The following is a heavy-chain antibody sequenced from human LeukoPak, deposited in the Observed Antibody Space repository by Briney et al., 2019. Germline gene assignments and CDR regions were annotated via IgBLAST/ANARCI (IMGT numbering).Heavy chain of an antibody. CDR3: ARARCSGGSCYWGWFDP. Sequence: KPSETLTLTCTVSGGSISSYYWRWIRQPPGKGLEWIGYIYYSGSTNYNPSLKSRVTISVDTSKNQFSLKLSSVTAADTAVYYCARARCSGGSCYWGWFDPWGQGALVTVSS. CDR1: GGSISSYY. CDR2: IYYSGST. J-gene: IGHJ5*02. D-gene: IGHD2-15*01. V-gene: IGHV4-59*01.